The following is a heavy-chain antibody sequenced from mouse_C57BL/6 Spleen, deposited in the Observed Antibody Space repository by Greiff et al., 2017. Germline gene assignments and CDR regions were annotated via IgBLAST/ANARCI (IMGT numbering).Heavy chain of an antibody. Sequence: VQLQQPGAELVRPGSSVKLSCKASGYTFTSYWMDWVKQRPGQGLEWIGNIYPSDSETHYNQKFKDKATLTVDKSSSTAYMQLSSLTSEDSAVYYCAREIGRYDYFDYWGQGTTRTVSS. V-gene: IGHV1-61*01. J-gene: IGHJ2*01. CDR1: GYTFTSYW. D-gene: IGHD1-1*02. CDR3: AREIGRYDYFDY. CDR2: IYPSDSET.